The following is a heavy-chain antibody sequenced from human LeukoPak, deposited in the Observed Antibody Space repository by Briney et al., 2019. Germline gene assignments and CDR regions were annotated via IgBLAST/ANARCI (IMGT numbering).Heavy chain of an antibody. CDR1: GGSFSGCY. Sequence: PSETLSLTCTVSGGSFSGCYCTWIRQPPGKGLEWIGEINHSGSANYNPSLKSRVTISLDTSKNQFSLKLSSVTAADTAVYYCARGQGTVTTHWGQGTLVTVSS. V-gene: IGHV4-34*01. J-gene: IGHJ4*02. D-gene: IGHD4-17*01. CDR3: ARGQGTVTTH. CDR2: INHSGSA.